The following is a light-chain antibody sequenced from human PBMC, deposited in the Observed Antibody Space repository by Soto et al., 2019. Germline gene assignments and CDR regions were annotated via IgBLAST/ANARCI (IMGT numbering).Light chain of an antibody. CDR2: EVS. J-gene: IGLJ1*01. Sequence: QSALTQPASVSGSPGQSITISCTGTSSDVGGYNYVSWYRQHPGKAPQLMIYEVSNRPSGFSNRFSVSKSGNTASLTISGLQAEDEADYYCSSYTSSSTLYVFGTGTKLTVL. V-gene: IGLV2-14*01. CDR3: SSYTSSSTLYV. CDR1: SSDVGGYNY.